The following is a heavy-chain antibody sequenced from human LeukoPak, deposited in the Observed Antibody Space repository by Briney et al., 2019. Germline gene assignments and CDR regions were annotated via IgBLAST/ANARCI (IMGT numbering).Heavy chain of an antibody. Sequence: SVKVSYKASGGTFSSYAISWVRQAPGQGLEWMGGIIPIFGTANYAQKFQGRVTITADESTSTAYMELSSLRSEDTAVYYCARARNPEGYCSGGSCYDEYFQHWGQGTLVTVSS. V-gene: IGHV1-69*13. CDR2: IIPIFGTA. J-gene: IGHJ1*01. D-gene: IGHD2-15*01. CDR3: ARARNPEGYCSGGSCYDEYFQH. CDR1: GGTFSSYA.